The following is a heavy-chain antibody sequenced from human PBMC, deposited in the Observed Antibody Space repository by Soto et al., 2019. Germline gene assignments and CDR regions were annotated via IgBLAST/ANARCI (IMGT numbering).Heavy chain of an antibody. CDR3: AREGGSIGGWFGRKFAS. D-gene: IGHD6-19*01. Sequence: GGSLRFSCTASAFSFSTHSMSLVRQGPGKGLECVSSISSGGTTTFDAASVEGRFTISGDKSKNTLYLQMNSLRADYTAVYYCAREGGSIGGWFGRKFASWGKVTQVTV. J-gene: IGHJ4*02. V-gene: IGHV3-23*01. CDR1: AFSFSTHS. CDR2: ISSGGTTT.